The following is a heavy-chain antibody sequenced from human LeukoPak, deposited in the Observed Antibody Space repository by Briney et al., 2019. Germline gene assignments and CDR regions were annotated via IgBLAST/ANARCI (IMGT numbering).Heavy chain of an antibody. D-gene: IGHD3-3*01. V-gene: IGHV4-30-4*01. CDR3: ASLTTDFGSGSPDWYFHL. CDR2: IYHSGTY. Sequence: PSETLSLTCTVSGDSISSGASYWSWIRRPPGEGLEWIGYIYHSGTYYYNPSLRSRVTISVDTSKNQFPLKLSSVTAADTAVYYCASLTTDFGSGSPDWYFHLWGRATLLTVSS. CDR1: GDSISSGASY. J-gene: IGHJ2*01.